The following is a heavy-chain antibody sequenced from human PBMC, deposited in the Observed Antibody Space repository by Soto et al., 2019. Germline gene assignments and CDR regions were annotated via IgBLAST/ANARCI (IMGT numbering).Heavy chain of an antibody. CDR3: ARGGTGEWLADGFDI. J-gene: IGHJ3*02. D-gene: IGHD6-19*01. CDR1: GYTFSDYD. CDR2: INPKSGNT. V-gene: IGHV1-8*01. Sequence: HVQLVQSGAEVKKPGASVKVSCKASGYTFSDYDINWVRQAPGHGLEWVGRINPKSGNTQTQMLLGRVVMTRDTSTNTAYMELSGLRSDDTAVFYCARGGTGEWLADGFDIWGQGTMVTVSS.